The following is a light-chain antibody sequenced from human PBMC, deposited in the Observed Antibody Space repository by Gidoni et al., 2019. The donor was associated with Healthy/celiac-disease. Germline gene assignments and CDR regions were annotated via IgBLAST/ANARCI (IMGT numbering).Light chain of an antibody. CDR1: QSISSW. Sequence: DIQMTQSPSTLSASVGDRVTITCRASQSISSWLAWYQQKPGKAPKLLIDKASRLKSGAPSRFSGSGSGTEFTLTISSLQPDDFATYYCQQYNSYPYTFGQGTKLEIK. V-gene: IGKV1-5*03. CDR3: QQYNSYPYT. CDR2: KAS. J-gene: IGKJ2*01.